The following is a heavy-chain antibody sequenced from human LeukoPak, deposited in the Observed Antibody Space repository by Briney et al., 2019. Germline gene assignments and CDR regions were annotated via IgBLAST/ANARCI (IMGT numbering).Heavy chain of an antibody. D-gene: IGHD1-26*01. CDR3: ARRWELQEGWFAP. J-gene: IGHJ5*02. Sequence: GESLKISCKGSGYSFKSYWIALVRQMPGKGLEWMGTIYSDDSETRDSPSFEEQVTISVNKPLPTAYVQWGSLKASDTAMYYCARRWELQEGWFAPWGQGTLVTVSS. CDR2: IYSDDSET. V-gene: IGHV5-51*01. CDR1: GYSFKSYW.